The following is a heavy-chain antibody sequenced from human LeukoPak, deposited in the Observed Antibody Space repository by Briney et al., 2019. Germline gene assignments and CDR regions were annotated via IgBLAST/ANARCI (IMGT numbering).Heavy chain of an antibody. D-gene: IGHD3-22*01. CDR2: INPNSGGT. V-gene: IGHV1-2*02. Sequence: ASVKVSCKASGYTFTGYYMHWVRQAPGQGLEWMGWINPNSGGTNYAQKFQGRVTMTRDTSISTAYMELSRLRSDDTAVYYCARDLHLTYYYDSRAFDIWGQGTMVTVSS. CDR3: ARDLHLTYYYDSRAFDI. CDR1: GYTFTGYY. J-gene: IGHJ3*02.